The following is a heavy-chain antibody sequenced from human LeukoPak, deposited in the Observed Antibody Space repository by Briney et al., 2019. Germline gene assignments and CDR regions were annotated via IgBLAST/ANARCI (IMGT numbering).Heavy chain of an antibody. CDR3: AKDNYYDSSGLSYFDY. J-gene: IGHJ4*02. CDR2: ISWNSGSI. V-gene: IGHV3-9*01. CDR1: GFTFSSYA. D-gene: IGHD3-22*01. Sequence: PGGSLRLSCAASGFTFSSYAMSWVRQAPGKGLEWVSGISWNSGSINYADSVKGRFTISRDNAKNSLYLQMNSLRAEDTALYYCAKDNYYDSSGLSYFDYWGQGTLVTVSS.